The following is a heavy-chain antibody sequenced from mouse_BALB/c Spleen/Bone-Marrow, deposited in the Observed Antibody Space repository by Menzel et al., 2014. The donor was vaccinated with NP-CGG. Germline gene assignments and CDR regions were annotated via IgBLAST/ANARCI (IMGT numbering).Heavy chain of an antibody. V-gene: IGHV1-69*02. J-gene: IGHJ2*02. CDR2: IEPSDSYT. CDR3: ARGRTTVVSDY. D-gene: IGHD1-1*01. CDR1: GYTFTNYW. Sequence: QVQLQQSGAAVVKPGASVNVSCKASGYTFTNYWMQWVKQRPGQGLEWIGEIEPSDSYTNYNQDFKGKATLTVDKSSSTAYMQLSSLTSEDSAVYYCARGRTTVVSDYWGQGTSLTVSS.